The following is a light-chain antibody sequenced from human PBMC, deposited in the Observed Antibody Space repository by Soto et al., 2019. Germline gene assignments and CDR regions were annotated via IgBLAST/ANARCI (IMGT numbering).Light chain of an antibody. CDR1: QVISSL. CDR3: QQSYSTPLSWT. V-gene: IGKV1-12*01. J-gene: IGKJ1*01. CDR2: AAS. Sequence: DIQMTQSPSSVSAAVGYRFNMTGRASQVISSLLAWYQQKPEKAPKSLIYAASSLQSGVPSRFSGSGSGTDFTLTISSLQPEDFATYYCQQSYSTPLSWTLGQGTKVDIK.